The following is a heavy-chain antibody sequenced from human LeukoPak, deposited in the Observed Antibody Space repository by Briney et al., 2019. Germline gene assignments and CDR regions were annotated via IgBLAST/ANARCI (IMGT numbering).Heavy chain of an antibody. CDR2: INPAGSDI. V-gene: IGHV5-51*01. J-gene: IGHJ4*02. CDR1: GYSFTTYW. D-gene: IGHD1-26*01. CDR3: ARQGGIYHGPFDY. Sequence: GESLKISCKGSGYSFTTYWIGWVRQMPGKGLEWMGIINPAGSDIRYSPSFQGQVTISADKSIYTAYLQWSSLKASDTAMYYCARQGGIYHGPFDYWGQGTLVTVSS.